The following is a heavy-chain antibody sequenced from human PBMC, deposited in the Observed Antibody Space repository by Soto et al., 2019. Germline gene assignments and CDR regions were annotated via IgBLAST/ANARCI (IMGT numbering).Heavy chain of an antibody. CDR2: IIPMFGSP. CDR3: GIMYSSGWGGDVGY. D-gene: IGHD6-19*01. Sequence: QVQLVQSGAEVKKPGSSVKVSCKASGGTFSSYAITWVGQAPGQGLEWMGGIIPMFGSPNYAQRFQGRVTIIADESTSTAYMDLSSLRSEDTAVYYCGIMYSSGWGGDVGYWGQGTLVIVSS. CDR1: GGTFSSYA. J-gene: IGHJ4*02. V-gene: IGHV1-69*12.